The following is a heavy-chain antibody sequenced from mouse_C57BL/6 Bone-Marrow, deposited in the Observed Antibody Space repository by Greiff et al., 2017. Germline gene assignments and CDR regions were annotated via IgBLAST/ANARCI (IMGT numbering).Heavy chain of an antibody. D-gene: IGHD2-1*01. J-gene: IGHJ1*03. CDR1: GYSFTDYN. Sequence: EVQLVESGPELVKPGASVKISCKASGYSFTDYNMNWVKQSNGKSLEWIGLINPNYGTTSYNQKVKGKFTFTVDQSSSTAYMQLNRLTSEDSAVYYCARTNLPWYFDVWGTGTTVTVSS. V-gene: IGHV1-39*01. CDR2: INPNYGTT. CDR3: ARTNLPWYFDV.